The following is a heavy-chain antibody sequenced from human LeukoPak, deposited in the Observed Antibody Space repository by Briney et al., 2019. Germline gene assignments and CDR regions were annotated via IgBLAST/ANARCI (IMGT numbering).Heavy chain of an antibody. J-gene: IGHJ4*02. D-gene: IGHD6-13*01. CDR2: ISYSGDTI. CDR3: ARLGIMTAAGSNDY. Sequence: GGSLRLSCAASEFTFSDYYMSWIRQAPGKGLEWVSYISYSGDTIYYADSVKGRFTVSRDNAKNSLYLQMNSLRAEDTAVYYCARLGIMTAAGSNDYWGQGTLVTVSS. V-gene: IGHV3-11*01. CDR1: EFTFSDYY.